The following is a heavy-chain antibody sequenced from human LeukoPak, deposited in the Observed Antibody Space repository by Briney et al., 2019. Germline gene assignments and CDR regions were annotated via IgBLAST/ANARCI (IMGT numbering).Heavy chain of an antibody. J-gene: IGHJ3*01. Sequence: GGSLRLSCAASGFSLSRYWMHWVRHVPGKGLVWVSRINSDEATTTYADSVKGRFTISADKAKNTLYLQMNSLKAEDTAVYYCARDFIVGVSTLGFDLWGQGAMVTVSS. CDR2: INSDEATT. CDR3: ARDFIVGVSTLGFDL. D-gene: IGHD1-26*01. V-gene: IGHV3-74*01. CDR1: GFSLSRYW.